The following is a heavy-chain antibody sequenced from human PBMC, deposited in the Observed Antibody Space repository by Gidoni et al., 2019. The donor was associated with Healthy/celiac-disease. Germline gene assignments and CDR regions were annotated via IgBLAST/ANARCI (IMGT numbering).Heavy chain of an antibody. V-gene: IGHV4-34*01. J-gene: IGHJ5*02. CDR1: GGSFSGYY. CDR2: INHSGST. D-gene: IGHD3-10*01. Sequence: QVQLQQWGAGLLKPSETLSLTCAVYGGSFSGYYWSWIRQPPGKGLEWIGEINHSGSTNYNPSLKSRVTISVDTSKNQFSLKLSSVTAADTAVYYCVPGRYGSGSYFGRWFDPWGQGTLVTVSS. CDR3: VPGRYGSGSYFGRWFDP.